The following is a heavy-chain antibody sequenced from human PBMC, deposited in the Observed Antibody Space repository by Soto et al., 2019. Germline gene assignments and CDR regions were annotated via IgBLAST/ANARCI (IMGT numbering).Heavy chain of an antibody. CDR1: GFSISGSG. J-gene: IGHJ3*02. CDR3: TRADAPGDRAFDI. V-gene: IGHV3-73*01. Sequence: EVQLVESGGGLVQPGGSLRLSCAASGFSISGSGIHWVRQASGKGLEWVARIRDRTNGYATGFAASVQGRFSISRDDSKNTAFLQMNSLNAEDTGVYYCTRADAPGDRAFDIWGQGTMVTVSS. CDR2: IRDRTNGYAT.